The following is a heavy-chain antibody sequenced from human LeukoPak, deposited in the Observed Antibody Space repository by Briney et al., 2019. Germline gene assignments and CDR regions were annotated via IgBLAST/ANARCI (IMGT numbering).Heavy chain of an antibody. CDR3: TRIAAAATGAFDT. D-gene: IGHD6-13*01. V-gene: IGHV3-7*01. J-gene: IGHJ3*02. CDR2: VKQDGSEK. Sequence: TGGSLRLSCAVSGFTFSNYWMTWVRQAPGKGLEWVANVKQDGSEKYYVDSVKGRFTISRDNAKSSLYLQMNSLRVEDTAVYYCTRIAAAATGAFDTWGQGTMVTVSS. CDR1: GFTFSNYW.